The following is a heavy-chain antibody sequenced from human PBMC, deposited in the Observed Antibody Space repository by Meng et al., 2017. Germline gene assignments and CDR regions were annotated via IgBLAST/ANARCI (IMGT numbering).Heavy chain of an antibody. CDR1: GYTFTSYG. CDR2: ISAYNGNT. D-gene: IGHD3-16*01. Sequence: QVPRGRSGAGVKKPGASVKVSCKASGYTFTSYGISGVRQAPGQGLEWMGWISAYNGNTNYAQKLQGRVTMTTDTSTSTAYMELRSLRSDDTAVYYCARDLKRDHHLGEGGYWGQGTLVTVSS. J-gene: IGHJ4*02. CDR3: ARDLKRDHHLGEGGY. V-gene: IGHV1-18*01.